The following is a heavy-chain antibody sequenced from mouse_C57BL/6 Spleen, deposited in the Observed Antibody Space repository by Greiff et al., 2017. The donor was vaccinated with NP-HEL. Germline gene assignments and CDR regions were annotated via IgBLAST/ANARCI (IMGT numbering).Heavy chain of an antibody. D-gene: IGHD1-1*01. CDR1: GFTFSSYG. CDR3: ARVDYGSSFFDY. Sequence: EVKLMESGGDLVKPGGSLKLSCAASGFTFSSYGMSWVRQTPDKRLEWVATISSGGSYTYYPDSVKGRFTISRDNAKNTLYLQMSSLKSEDTAMYYCARVDYGSSFFDYRGQGTTLTVSS. V-gene: IGHV5-6*01. J-gene: IGHJ2*01. CDR2: ISSGGSYT.